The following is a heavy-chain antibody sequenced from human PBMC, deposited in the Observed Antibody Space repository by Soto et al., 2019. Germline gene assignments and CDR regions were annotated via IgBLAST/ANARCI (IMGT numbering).Heavy chain of an antibody. Sequence: EVQLVESGGGLVQPGESLRLSCVVSGLTFTNAWMSWVRQAPGKGLEWVGRIKSKDDGATVDYAAAVKGRFIISRDDSENMQYIQMNSLKAEDTAVYYCTKDVGRYFDSGQGTLVTVSS. J-gene: IGHJ4*02. V-gene: IGHV3-15*05. CDR2: IKSKDDGATV. CDR3: TKDVGRYFD. D-gene: IGHD3-9*01. CDR1: GLTFTNAW.